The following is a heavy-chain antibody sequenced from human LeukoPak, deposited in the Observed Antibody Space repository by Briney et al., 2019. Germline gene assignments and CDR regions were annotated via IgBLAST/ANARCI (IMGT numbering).Heavy chain of an antibody. CDR1: GYTFTGYY. CDR3: ARARTRATYSSSWDTRVSRVKDAFDI. V-gene: IGHV1-2*02. D-gene: IGHD6-13*01. Sequence: ASVKVSCKASGYTFTGYYMHWVRQAPGQGLEWMGWINPNSGGTNYAQKFQGRVTMTRDTSISTAYMELSRLRSDDTAVYYCARARTRATYSSSWDTRVSRVKDAFDIWGQGTMVTVSS. CDR2: INPNSGGT. J-gene: IGHJ3*02.